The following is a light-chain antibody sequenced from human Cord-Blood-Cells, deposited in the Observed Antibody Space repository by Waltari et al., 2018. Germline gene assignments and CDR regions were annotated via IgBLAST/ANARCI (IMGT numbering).Light chain of an antibody. CDR3: LLSYSGAAV. V-gene: IGLV7-46*01. Sequence: QAVVTQEPSLTVSPGGTGTLTCGSSTVAVTRVPYPYWFQQKPGQAPRTLIADTSNKHSWTPARFSGSLLGGKAALTLSCAQPEDEAEYYCLLSYSGAAVFGGGTQLTVL. J-gene: IGLJ7*01. CDR2: DTS. CDR1: TVAVTRVPY.